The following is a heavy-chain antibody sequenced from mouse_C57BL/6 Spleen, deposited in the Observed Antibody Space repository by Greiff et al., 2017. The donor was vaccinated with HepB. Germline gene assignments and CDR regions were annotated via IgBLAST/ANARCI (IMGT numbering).Heavy chain of an antibody. CDR2: IDPENGDT. CDR3: TTRTPYAMDY. Sequence: EVHLVESGAELVRPGASVKLSCTASGFNIKDDYMHWVKQRPEQGLEWIGWIDPENGDTEYASKFQGKATITADTSSNTAYLQLSSLTSEDTAVYYCTTRTPYAMDYWGQGTSVTVSS. CDR1: GFNIKDDY. V-gene: IGHV14-4*01. J-gene: IGHJ4*01.